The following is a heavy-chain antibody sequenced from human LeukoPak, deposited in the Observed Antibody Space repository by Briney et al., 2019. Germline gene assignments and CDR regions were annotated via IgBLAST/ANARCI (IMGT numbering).Heavy chain of an antibody. CDR2: INPNSGGT. D-gene: IGHD2-2*01. V-gene: IGHV1-2*02. CDR1: GYTFTSYD. J-gene: IGHJ6*04. CDR3: ARGVVPPRPTSMDV. Sequence: ASVKVSCKASGYTFTSYDINWVRQAPGQGLEWMGWINPNSGGTNYAQKFQGRVTMTRDTSISTAYMELSRLRSDDTAVYYCARGVVPPRPTSMDVWGKGTTVTVSS.